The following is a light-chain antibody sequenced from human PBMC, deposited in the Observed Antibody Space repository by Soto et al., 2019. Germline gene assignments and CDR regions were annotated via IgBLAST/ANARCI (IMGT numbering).Light chain of an antibody. CDR1: QSVSSSY. V-gene: IGKV3-20*01. CDR3: QQYDSLPPGT. Sequence: EIVLTQSPGTLSLSPGERATLSCRASQSVSSSYLAWYQQKPGQAPRLLIYGASSGATGIPDRFSGSGSGTDFTLTISRLEPEDFAVDYCQQYDSLPPGTFGQGTKVEIK. J-gene: IGKJ1*01. CDR2: GAS.